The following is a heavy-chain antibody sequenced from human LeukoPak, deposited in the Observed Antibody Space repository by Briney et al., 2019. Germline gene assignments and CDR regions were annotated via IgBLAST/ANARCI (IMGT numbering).Heavy chain of an antibody. J-gene: IGHJ4*02. Sequence: PGGSLRLSCAASGFTFSSYSMNWVRQAPGKGLEWVSSISSSSNYIYYADSVKGRFIISRDNAKNSLYLQMNRLRAEDTALYYCVKDTRIVVAGIFDFWGQGTLVTVSS. CDR3: VKDTRIVVAGIFDF. V-gene: IGHV3-21*04. D-gene: IGHD6-19*01. CDR2: ISSSSNYI. CDR1: GFTFSSYS.